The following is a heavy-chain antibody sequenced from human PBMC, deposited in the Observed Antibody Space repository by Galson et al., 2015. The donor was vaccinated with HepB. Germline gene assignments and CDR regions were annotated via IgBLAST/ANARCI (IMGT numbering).Heavy chain of an antibody. V-gene: IGHV3-53*01. J-gene: IGHJ4*02. CDR1: GFTVSSNY. CDR3: ARDSGRSWYAGFDY. D-gene: IGHD6-13*01. CDR2: IYSGGST. Sequence: SLRLSCAASGFTVSSNYMSWVRQAPGKGLEWVSVIYSGGSTYYADSVKGRFTISRDNSKNTLYLQMNSLRAEDTAVYYCARDSGRSWYAGFDYWGQGTLVTVSS.